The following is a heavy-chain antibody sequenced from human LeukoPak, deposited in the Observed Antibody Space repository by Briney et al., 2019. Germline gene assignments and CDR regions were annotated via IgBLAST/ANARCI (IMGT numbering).Heavy chain of an antibody. V-gene: IGHV3-7*01. CDR2: IKQDESEE. CDR3: ARDDSSGYYYYFDY. J-gene: IGHJ4*02. CDR1: GFTFSNYW. D-gene: IGHD3-22*01. Sequence: GGSLRLSCVVSGFTFSNYWMSWVRQAPGKGLEWVANIKQDESEEYYVDSVKGRFTISRDNAKNSLYLQMNSLRAEDTAVYYCARDDSSGYYYYFDYWGQGTLVTVSS.